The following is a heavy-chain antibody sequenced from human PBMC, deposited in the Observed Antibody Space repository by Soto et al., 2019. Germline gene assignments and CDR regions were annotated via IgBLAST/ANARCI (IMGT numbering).Heavy chain of an antibody. V-gene: IGHV1-3*01. J-gene: IGHJ4*02. CDR2: INAGNGNT. CDR3: ARDLQADY. CDR1: WYHLTSYA. Sequence: GPVTGSCKGSWYHLTSYAIDWVRQAPGQRLEWMGWINAGNGNTKYSQKFQGRVTITRDTSASTAYMELSSLRSEDTAVYYCARDLQADYWGQGTLVTVSS.